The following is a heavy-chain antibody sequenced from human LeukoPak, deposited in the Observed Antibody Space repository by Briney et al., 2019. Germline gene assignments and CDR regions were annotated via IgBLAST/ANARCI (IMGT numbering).Heavy chain of an antibody. CDR1: GGTFSSYA. J-gene: IGHJ4*02. V-gene: IGHV1-69*04. CDR3: ARTPGYSSSSSPGAFDY. CDR2: IIPILGIA. Sequence: GASVKVSCKASGGTFSSYAISWVRQAPGQGLEWMGRIIPILGIANYAQKFQGRVTITADKSTSTAYMELSSLRSEDTAVYYCARTPGYSSSSSPGAFDYWGQGTLVTVSS. D-gene: IGHD6-13*01.